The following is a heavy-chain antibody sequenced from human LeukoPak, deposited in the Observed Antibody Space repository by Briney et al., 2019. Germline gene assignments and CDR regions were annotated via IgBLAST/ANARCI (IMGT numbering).Heavy chain of an antibody. CDR1: GYTLTELS. V-gene: IGHV1-24*01. Sequence: ASVKVSCKVSGYTLTELSMHWVRQAPGKGLEWMGGFDPEDGETIYAQKFQGRVTMTEDTSTDTAYMELSSLRSEDTAVYYCATIPSVAGIGAFDYWGQGTLVTVSS. D-gene: IGHD2-15*01. CDR3: ATIPSVAGIGAFDY. CDR2: FDPEDGET. J-gene: IGHJ4*02.